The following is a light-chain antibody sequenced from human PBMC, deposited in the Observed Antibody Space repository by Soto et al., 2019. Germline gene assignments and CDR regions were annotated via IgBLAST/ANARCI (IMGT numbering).Light chain of an antibody. V-gene: IGKV3-11*01. CDR2: DAS. CDR1: QSVSGF. Sequence: EVALTPSPATLSLSPGESATLSCSADQSVSGFLGWYQQKPGQAPRLFIYDASDRATGIPARFSGSGSGTDFTLTISSLEPEDFAVYYCQQRSKWPITFGQGTRLEI. J-gene: IGKJ5*01. CDR3: QQRSKWPIT.